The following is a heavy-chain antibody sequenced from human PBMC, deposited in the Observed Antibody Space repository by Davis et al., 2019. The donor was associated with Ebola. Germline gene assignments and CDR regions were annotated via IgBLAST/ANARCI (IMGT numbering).Heavy chain of an antibody. CDR3: ARVGGVGGITPSYYFDY. CDR1: GYTFTSYY. V-gene: IGHV1-46*01. Sequence: ASVKVSCKASGYTFTSYYMHWVRQAPGQGLEWMGIINPSGGSTSYAQKFQGRVTMTRDTSTSTVYMELSSLRSEDTAVYYCARVGGVGGITPSYYFDYWGQGTLVTVSS. D-gene: IGHD3-16*01. J-gene: IGHJ4*02. CDR2: INPSGGST.